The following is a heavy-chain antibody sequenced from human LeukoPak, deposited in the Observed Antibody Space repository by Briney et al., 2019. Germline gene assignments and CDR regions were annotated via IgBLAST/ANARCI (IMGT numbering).Heavy chain of an antibody. D-gene: IGHD3-3*02. V-gene: IGHV1-69*05. CDR3: ARGAILEWLPLSDSSRYYFDY. CDR1: GGTFSNYA. CDR2: IIPIFGTA. Sequence: SVKVSCKASGGTFSNYAISWVRQAPGQGLEWMGGIIPIFGTANYAQKFQGRVTITTDESTSTDYMDLSTLRSEDTAVYYCARGAILEWLPLSDSSRYYFDYWGQGTLVTVSS. J-gene: IGHJ4*02.